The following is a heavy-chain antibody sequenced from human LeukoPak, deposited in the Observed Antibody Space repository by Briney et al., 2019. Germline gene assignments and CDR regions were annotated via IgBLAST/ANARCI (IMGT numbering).Heavy chain of an antibody. CDR2: IYYSGST. CDR3: ARDLSTSGYGQFDY. Sequence: SSETLSLTCTVSGGSISSGGYYWSWIRQHPGKGLEWIGYIYYSGSTYYNPSLKCRVTISVDTSKNQFSLKLSSVTAADTAVYYCARDLSTSGYGQFDYWGQGTLVTVSS. V-gene: IGHV4-31*03. CDR1: GGSISSGGYY. J-gene: IGHJ4*02. D-gene: IGHD5-12*01.